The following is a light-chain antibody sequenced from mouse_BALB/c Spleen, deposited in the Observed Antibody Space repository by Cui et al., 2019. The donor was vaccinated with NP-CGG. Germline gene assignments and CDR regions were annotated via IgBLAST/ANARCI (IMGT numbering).Light chain of an antibody. CDR3: ALWYSNHWV. V-gene: IGLV1*01. J-gene: IGLJ1*01. CDR1: TEAVTTSNY. CDR2: GTN. Sequence: QALVTPESLTTTSPGETVTLTCRSSTEAVTTSNYANWVQEKPDHLFTGLIGGTNNRVPGVPARFSGSLIGDKAALTLTGAQTEDEAMYFCALWYSNHWVFGGGTKLTVL.